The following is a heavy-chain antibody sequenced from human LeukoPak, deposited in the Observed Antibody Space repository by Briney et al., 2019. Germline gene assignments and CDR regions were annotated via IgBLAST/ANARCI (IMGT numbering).Heavy chain of an antibody. CDR2: IYYSGST. J-gene: IGHJ1*01. Sequence: SETLSLTCTVSDGSISSGDYYWSWIRQPPGKGLEWIGYIYYSGSTYYNPSLKSRVTISVDTSKNQFSLKLSSVTAADTAVYYCASSIAAAGPFEHWGQGTLVTVSS. D-gene: IGHD6-13*01. CDR3: ASSIAAAGPFEH. CDR1: DGSISSGDYY. V-gene: IGHV4-30-4*01.